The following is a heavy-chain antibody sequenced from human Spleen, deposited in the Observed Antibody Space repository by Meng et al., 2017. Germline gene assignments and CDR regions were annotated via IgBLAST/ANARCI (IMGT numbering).Heavy chain of an antibody. J-gene: IGHJ4*02. D-gene: IGHD6-19*01. V-gene: IGHV3-23*01. CDR1: GFSFSYHA. CDR2: ISGSGTIT. Sequence: GESLKISCAATGFSFSYHAMSWIRQAPGKGLEWVSAISGSGTITHYTDSVKGRFTISRDNSKNTLYLQMNSLRAEDTAVYYCSASSSGWYVFDYWGQGTLVTVSS. CDR3: SASSSGWYVFDY.